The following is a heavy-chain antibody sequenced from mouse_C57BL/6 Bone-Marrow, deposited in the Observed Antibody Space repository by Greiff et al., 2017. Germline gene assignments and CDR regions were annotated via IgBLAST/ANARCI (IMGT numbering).Heavy chain of an antibody. Sequence: VQLQESGPGLVAPSQCLSISCTVSGFSLTSYGVSWVRQPPGKGLEWLGVIWGDGGTNYHSAPISRLSISKDNSKSQVFLKLNSLQTDNTATYYWAKVRRLAGAMDYWGQGTSVTVSA. CDR3: AKVRRLAGAMDY. V-gene: IGHV2-3*01. CDR1: GFSLTSYG. J-gene: IGHJ4*01. CDR2: IWGDGGT.